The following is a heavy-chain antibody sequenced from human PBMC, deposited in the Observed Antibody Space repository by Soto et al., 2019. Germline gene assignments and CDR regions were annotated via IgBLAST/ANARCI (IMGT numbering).Heavy chain of an antibody. Sequence: GASVKVSCKASGYTFTSYDINWVRQATGQGLEWMGWMNPNSGNTGYAQKFQGRVTMTRNTSISTAYMELSSLRSEDTAVYYCARGGRSSGWYLRNWFDPWGQGTLVTVSS. D-gene: IGHD6-19*01. J-gene: IGHJ5*02. CDR1: GYTFTSYD. CDR3: ARGGRSSGWYLRNWFDP. V-gene: IGHV1-8*01. CDR2: MNPNSGNT.